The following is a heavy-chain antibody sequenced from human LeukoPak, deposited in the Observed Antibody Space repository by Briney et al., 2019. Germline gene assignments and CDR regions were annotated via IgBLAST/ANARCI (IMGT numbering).Heavy chain of an antibody. J-gene: IGHJ5*02. D-gene: IGHD3-16*01. V-gene: IGHV3-7*01. CDR2: IKHNGDEL. Sequence: AGGSLRLSCAASGFTFSSYWMTWVRQAPGKGLEWVANIKHNGDELNYVDSVEDRFTISRDNAKNSLYLHMTSLRAEDTAVYYCARELRTFDPWGEGTLVTVSS. CDR3: ARELRTFDP. CDR1: GFTFSSYW.